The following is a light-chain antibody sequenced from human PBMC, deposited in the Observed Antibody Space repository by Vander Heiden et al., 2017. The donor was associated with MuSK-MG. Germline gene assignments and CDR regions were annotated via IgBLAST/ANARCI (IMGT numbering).Light chain of an antibody. CDR2: DND. CDR1: HSNIGTNY. J-gene: IGLJ2*01. Sequence: QSVLTQPPSVSAAPGQKVTVSCSGSHSNIGTNYVSWYQQFPDTPPKLVRYDNDQRPSGIPERFSGSKSGTSDTLAIDGLQTGDEADYYCGTWDYSLTVVVFGGGTKLTVL. V-gene: IGLV1-51*01. CDR3: GTWDYSLTVVV.